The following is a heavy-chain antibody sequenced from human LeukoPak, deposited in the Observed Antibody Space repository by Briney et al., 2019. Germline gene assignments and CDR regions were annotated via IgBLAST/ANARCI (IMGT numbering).Heavy chain of an antibody. Sequence: SETLSLTCAVYGGSFSGYYWSWIRQPPGKGLEWIGEINHSGSTNYNPSLKSRVTISVDTSKIQFSLKLSSVTAADTAVYYCARDRNYYGSGSYPRAGYFQHWGQGTLVTVSS. CDR3: ARDRNYYGSGSYPRAGYFQH. J-gene: IGHJ1*01. V-gene: IGHV4-34*01. CDR1: GGSFSGYY. D-gene: IGHD3-10*01. CDR2: INHSGST.